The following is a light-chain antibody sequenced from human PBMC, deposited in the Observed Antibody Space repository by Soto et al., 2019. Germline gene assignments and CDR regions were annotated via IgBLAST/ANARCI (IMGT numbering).Light chain of an antibody. CDR3: CPYAGSSPVV. Sequence: QSALTQPASVSGSPGQSITISCTGTSSDIGTYNLLSWYQQHPGKAPKLMIYEGSKRPSGVSNRFSASKSGNTASLTISGLQAEDEADYYCCPYAGSSPVVFGGGTKVTVL. CDR1: SSDIGTYNL. V-gene: IGLV2-23*01. J-gene: IGLJ2*01. CDR2: EGS.